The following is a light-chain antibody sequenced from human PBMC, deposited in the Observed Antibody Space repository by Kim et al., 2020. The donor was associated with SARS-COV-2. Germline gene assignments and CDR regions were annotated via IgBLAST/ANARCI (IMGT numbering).Light chain of an antibody. Sequence: VSPGQTASITCSGDKLGDKRACCYQQKPGQSPVLIIYQDDKRPSGIPERFSASNSGSTATLTISGTQTMDDADYYCQAWDNGTAVFGTGTKVTVL. V-gene: IGLV3-1*01. CDR2: QDD. J-gene: IGLJ1*01. CDR3: QAWDNGTAV. CDR1: KLGDKR.